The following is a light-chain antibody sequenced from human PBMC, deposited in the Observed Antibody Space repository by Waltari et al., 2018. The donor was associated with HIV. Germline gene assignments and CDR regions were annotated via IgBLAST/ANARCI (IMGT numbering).Light chain of an antibody. CDR2: KAS. V-gene: IGKV1-5*03. J-gene: IGKJ1*01. CDR1: QSIGVW. CDR3: QEYTTYLGT. Sequence: DIQMTQSPSTLSASVGDKVTITCRASQSIGVWLAWYQQKPGKAPKFLISKASSLESGVPSRFSVSGVATEFTLTISSLHPDDFATYFCQEYTTYLGTFGQGTKVEIK.